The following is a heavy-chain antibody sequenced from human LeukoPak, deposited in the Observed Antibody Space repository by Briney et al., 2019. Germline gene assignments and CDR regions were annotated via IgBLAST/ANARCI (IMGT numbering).Heavy chain of an antibody. J-gene: IGHJ4*02. CDR2: IYPGDSDT. CDR1: GYSFTSYW. Sequence: GESLKISCQGSGYSFTSYWIGWVRQMPGKGLEWMGIIYPGDSDTRYSPSFQGQVTISADKSISTAYLQWSSLKASDTAMYYCAREESRNNVMRYYYDSSGYFHDELDYWGQGTLVTVSS. V-gene: IGHV5-51*01. D-gene: IGHD3-22*01. CDR3: AREESRNNVMRYYYDSSGYFHDELDY.